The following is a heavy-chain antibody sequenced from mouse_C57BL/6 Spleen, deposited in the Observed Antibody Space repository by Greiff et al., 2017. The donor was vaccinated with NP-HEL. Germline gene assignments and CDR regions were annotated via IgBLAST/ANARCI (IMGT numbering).Heavy chain of an antibody. CDR2: IDPSDSYT. J-gene: IGHJ3*01. Sequence: QVQLQQPGAELVRPGTSVKLSCKASGYTFTSYWLHWVKQRPGQGLEWIGVIDPSDSYTNYNQKFKGKATLTVDTSSSTAYMQLSSLTSEDSAVYYCARGGYSNYRSWFAYWGQGTLVTVSA. V-gene: IGHV1-59*01. D-gene: IGHD2-5*01. CDR1: GYTFTSYW. CDR3: ARGGYSNYRSWFAY.